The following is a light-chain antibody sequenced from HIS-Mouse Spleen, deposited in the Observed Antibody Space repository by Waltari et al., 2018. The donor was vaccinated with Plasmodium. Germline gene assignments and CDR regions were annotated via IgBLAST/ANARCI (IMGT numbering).Light chain of an antibody. CDR1: PSVSSN. V-gene: IGKV3-15*01. J-gene: IGKJ3*01. CDR3: QQYNNWSFT. CDR2: GAS. Sequence: EIVMTQSPATLSVSPGERATLPCRASPSVSSNLAWYQQKPGKAPKLLIYGASTRATGIPSRFSGSGSGTEFTLTISSLQSEDFAVYYCQQYNNWSFTFGPGTKVDIK.